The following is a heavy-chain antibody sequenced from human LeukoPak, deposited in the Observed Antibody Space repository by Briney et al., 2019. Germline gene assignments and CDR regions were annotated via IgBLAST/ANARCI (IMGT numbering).Heavy chain of an antibody. Sequence: SVKVSCKASGGTFSSYAISWVRQAPGQGLEWMGGIIPIFGTANYAQKFQGRVTITADESTSTAYMELSSLRSEDTAVYYCAWEGSIAAAGTAEYWGQGTLVTVSS. CDR1: GGTFSSYA. V-gene: IGHV1-69*13. J-gene: IGHJ4*02. D-gene: IGHD6-13*01. CDR2: IIPIFGTA. CDR3: AWEGSIAAAGTAEY.